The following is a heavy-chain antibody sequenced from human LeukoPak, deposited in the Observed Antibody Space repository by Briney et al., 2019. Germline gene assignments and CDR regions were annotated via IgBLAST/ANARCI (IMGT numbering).Heavy chain of an antibody. CDR3: ARQYYYDSPFDY. V-gene: IGHV4-59*01. CDR1: GGSISSYY. J-gene: IGHJ4*02. CDR2: IYYSGST. D-gene: IGHD3-22*01. Sequence: SETLSLTCTVSGGSISSYYWSWIRQPPGKGLEWIGYIYYSGSTNYNPSLKSRVTISVDTSKNQFSLKLSSVTAADTAAYYCARQYYYDSPFDYWGQGTLVTVSS.